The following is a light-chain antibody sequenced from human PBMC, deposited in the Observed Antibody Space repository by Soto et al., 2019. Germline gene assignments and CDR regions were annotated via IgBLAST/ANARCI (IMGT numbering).Light chain of an antibody. CDR1: QRITTY. J-gene: IGKJ2*01. CDR2: TAA. Sequence: QMTQSPSSLSASVGDRVTITCRASQRITTYLNWYQQKPGKAPKLLISTAATLQGGVPSRFSGSGSGTDFTLTITTLQPEDFATYFCQQSYSTPYTFGQGTKLEIE. V-gene: IGKV1-39*01. CDR3: QQSYSTPYT.